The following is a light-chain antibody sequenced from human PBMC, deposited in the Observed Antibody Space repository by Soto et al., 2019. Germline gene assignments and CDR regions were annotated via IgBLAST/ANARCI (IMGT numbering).Light chain of an antibody. Sequence: QSLLTQPRSVSGSPGQSVTISCTGTNNDVGFYNYVSWYQQQLGKAPKLLIYDVNKRPSGVPPRFSGSKSANTASLTISGLQAADEADYYCNSYAGGLVLFGGGTKLTVL. CDR2: DVN. J-gene: IGLJ2*01. CDR3: NSYAGGLVL. V-gene: IGLV2-11*01. CDR1: NNDVGFYNY.